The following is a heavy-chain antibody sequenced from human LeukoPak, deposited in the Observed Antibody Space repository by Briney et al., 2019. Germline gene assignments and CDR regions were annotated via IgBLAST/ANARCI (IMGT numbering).Heavy chain of an antibody. CDR2: INHSGST. D-gene: IGHD3-10*01. CDR3: VRLHMVRGVIPRYYYYYYYMDV. V-gene: IGHV4-34*01. J-gene: IGHJ6*03. Sequence: SETLSLTCAVYGGSFSGYYWSWIRQPPGKGLEWIGEINHSGSTNYNPSLKSRVTISVDTSKNQFSLKLSSVTAEDTAVYYCVRLHMVRGVIPRYYYYYYYMDVWGKGTTVTISS. CDR1: GGSFSGYY.